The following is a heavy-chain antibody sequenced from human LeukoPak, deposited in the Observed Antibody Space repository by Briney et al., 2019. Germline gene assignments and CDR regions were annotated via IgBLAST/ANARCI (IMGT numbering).Heavy chain of an antibody. CDR2: ISSDGSST. D-gene: IGHD5-12*01. Sequence: PAGSLRLSCAASGFTFSNYWMHWVRQAPGKGLVWVSRISSDGSSTSYADSVKGRFTISRDNAKNTLYLQMNSLRAEDTAVYYCARTAYSDYSLGFWGQGTLVTVSS. CDR1: GFTFSNYW. CDR3: ARTAYSDYSLGF. V-gene: IGHV3-74*01. J-gene: IGHJ4*02.